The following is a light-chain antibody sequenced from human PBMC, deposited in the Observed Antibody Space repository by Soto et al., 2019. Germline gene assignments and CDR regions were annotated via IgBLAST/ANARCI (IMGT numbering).Light chain of an antibody. Sequence: EIQMTHSPSSLSASVGDRVTITCRASQGISHYLAWYQQKPGKPPTLLMHGASTLQSGVPTRFSGSGSGTEFTLTISSLQPEDVAVYYCQRYNSAPRTFGQGTKVDIK. CDR2: GAS. J-gene: IGKJ1*01. V-gene: IGKV1-27*01. CDR3: QRYNSAPRT. CDR1: QGISHY.